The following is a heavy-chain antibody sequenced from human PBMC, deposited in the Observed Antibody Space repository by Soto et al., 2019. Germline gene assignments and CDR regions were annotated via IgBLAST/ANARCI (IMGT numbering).Heavy chain of an antibody. J-gene: IGHJ5*02. V-gene: IGHV1-69*01. D-gene: IGHD2-2*01. CDR1: GGTLSSYA. CDR3: SRVCSVVVPKRVFAS. Sequence: TSGQVCCTESGGTLSSYALNWVRQAPGQGLEWMGGIIPIFGTANYAQKFQGSVPITADESTSRAYMELSSLQSEDTALYHCSRVCSVVVPKRVFASSGQ. CDR2: IIPIFGTA.